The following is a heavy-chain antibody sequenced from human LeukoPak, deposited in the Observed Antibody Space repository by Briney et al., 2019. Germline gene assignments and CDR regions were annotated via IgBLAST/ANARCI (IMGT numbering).Heavy chain of an antibody. CDR3: ATLFPAHSGSYYGAGVDY. D-gene: IGHD1-26*01. J-gene: IGHJ4*02. CDR2: FDPEDGET. Sequence: VASVNVSCKVSGYTLTELSMHWVRQAPGKGLEWMGGFDPEDGETIYAQKFQGRVTMTEDTSTDTAYMELSSLRSEDTAVYYCATLFPAHSGSYYGAGVDYWGQGTLVTVSS. CDR1: GYTLTELS. V-gene: IGHV1-24*01.